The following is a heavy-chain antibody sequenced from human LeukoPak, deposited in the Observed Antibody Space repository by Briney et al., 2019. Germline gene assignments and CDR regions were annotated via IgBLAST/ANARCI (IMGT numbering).Heavy chain of an antibody. CDR1: GFTFSNAW. CDR2: IKSKTDGGTT. Sequence: GGSLRLSCAASGFTFSNAWMSWVRQAPGKGLEWVGRIKSKTDGGTTDYAAPVKGRFTISRDDSKNTLYLQMNSLKTEDTAVYYCTTIEVLILEWPQDYWGQGTLVTVSS. V-gene: IGHV3-15*01. D-gene: IGHD3-3*01. CDR3: TTIEVLILEWPQDY. J-gene: IGHJ4*02.